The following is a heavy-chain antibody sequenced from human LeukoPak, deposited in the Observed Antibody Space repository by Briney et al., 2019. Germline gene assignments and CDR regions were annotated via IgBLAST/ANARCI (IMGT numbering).Heavy chain of an antibody. V-gene: IGHV1-46*01. CDR2: INPSGGST. CDR3: ARDQGRYCSITSCPISIARGSGNWFDP. CDR1: GYTFTSYY. D-gene: IGHD2-2*01. Sequence: ASVKVSCKASGYTFTSYYMHWVRQAPGQGLEWMGIINPSGGSTSYAQKFQGRVTMTRDTSTSTVYMELSSLRSEDTAVYYCARDQGRYCSITSCPISIARGSGNWFDPWGQGTLVTVSS. J-gene: IGHJ5*02.